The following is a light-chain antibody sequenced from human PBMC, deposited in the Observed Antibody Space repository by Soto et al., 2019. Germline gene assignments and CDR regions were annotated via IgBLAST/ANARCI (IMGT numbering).Light chain of an antibody. CDR2: GVS. CDR1: QSNTSN. J-gene: IGKJ1*01. CDR3: HQYTTWPGT. Sequence: IVMTQSPATLPLSPGQTVTVSFRASQSNTSNLAWYQRKPGEDPRLLINGVSTRPTGVPARFSGSGSWTQFILLISSLRYEDFVTYYCHQYTTWPGTFGQGTKVDI. V-gene: IGKV3-15*01.